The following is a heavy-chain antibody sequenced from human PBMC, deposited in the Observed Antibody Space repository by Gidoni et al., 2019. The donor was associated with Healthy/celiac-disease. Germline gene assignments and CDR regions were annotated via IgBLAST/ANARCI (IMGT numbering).Heavy chain of an antibody. V-gene: IGHV5-51*01. CDR2: IYPGDSDT. CDR3: ARRSIAAAELQEDYYYYYGMDV. J-gene: IGHJ6*02. Sequence: VRQMPGKGLEWMGIIYPGDSDTRYSPSFQGQVTISADKSISTAYLQWSSLKASDTAMYYCARRSIAAAELQEDYYYYYGMDVWGQGTTVTVSS. D-gene: IGHD6-13*01.